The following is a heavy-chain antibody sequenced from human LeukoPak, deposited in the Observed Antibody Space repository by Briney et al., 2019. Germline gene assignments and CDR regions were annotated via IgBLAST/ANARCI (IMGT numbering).Heavy chain of an antibody. D-gene: IGHD6-19*01. CDR3: AKDRVPDSGWEIYY. J-gene: IGHJ4*02. CDR2: IIGSDGST. CDR1: GFTFSNYA. V-gene: IGHV3-23*01. Sequence: PGGSLRLSCAASGFTFSNYAMSWVRQAPGKGLEWVSAIIGSDGSTYYADSVKGRFTVSRDKSKNTLYLQMNSLRAEDTAVYYCAKDRVPDSGWEIYYWGQGTLVIVSS.